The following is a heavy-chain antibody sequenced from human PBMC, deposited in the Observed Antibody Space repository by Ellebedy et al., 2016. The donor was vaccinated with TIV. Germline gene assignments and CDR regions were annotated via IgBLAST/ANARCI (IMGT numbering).Heavy chain of an antibody. V-gene: IGHV3-66*01. J-gene: IGHJ6*02. CDR2: FYTDGRT. CDR3: ARVRGRTESYALDV. D-gene: IGHD1-1*01. CDR1: GLTVSSNY. Sequence: PGGSLRLSCAASGLTVSSNYMNWVRQAPGRGLEWVSVFYTDGRTYFADSVKGRFTVSRDITQNTLYLQMNSLRAEDTAVYYCARVRGRTESYALDVWGQGTTVTVSS.